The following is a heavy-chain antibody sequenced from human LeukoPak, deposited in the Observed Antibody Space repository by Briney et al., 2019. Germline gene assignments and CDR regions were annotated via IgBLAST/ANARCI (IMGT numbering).Heavy chain of an antibody. V-gene: IGHV3-53*01. J-gene: IGHJ4*02. D-gene: IGHD4-23*01. Sequence: GGSLRLSCAASGFTFSSYAMHWVRQAPGKGLEWVSVIYSGGSTYYADSVKGRFTISRDNSRNTLYLQMNSLRAEDTAVYYCAREGYSGRYFDYWGQGTLVTVSS. CDR3: AREGYSGRYFDY. CDR2: IYSGGST. CDR1: GFTFSSYA.